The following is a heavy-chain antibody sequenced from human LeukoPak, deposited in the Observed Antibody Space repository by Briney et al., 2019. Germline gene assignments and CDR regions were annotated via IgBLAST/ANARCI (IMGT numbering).Heavy chain of an antibody. V-gene: IGHV3-11*04. Sequence: GGSLRLSCAASGFTFSDYYMSWIRQAPGKGLEWVSYISSSGSTIYYADTVKGRFTISRDNAKNSLYLQMNSLRAEDTAVYYCARDGGIAVAGPSEGSFDYWGQGTLVTVSS. CDR1: GFTFSDYY. J-gene: IGHJ4*02. CDR2: ISSSGSTI. CDR3: ARDGGIAVAGPSEGSFDY. D-gene: IGHD6-19*01.